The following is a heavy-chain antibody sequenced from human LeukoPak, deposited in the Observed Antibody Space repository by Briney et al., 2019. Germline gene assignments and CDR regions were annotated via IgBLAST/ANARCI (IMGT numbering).Heavy chain of an antibody. Sequence: GGSLRLSCAASGFTFSSYAMHWVRQAPGKGLEWVAVIPYDGSNKYYADSVKGRFTISRDNSKNTLYLQMNSLRAEDTAVYYCARAIAVFRNYGMDVWGQGTTVTVSS. CDR2: IPYDGSNK. D-gene: IGHD6-19*01. J-gene: IGHJ6*02. CDR1: GFTFSSYA. CDR3: ARAIAVFRNYGMDV. V-gene: IGHV3-30-3*01.